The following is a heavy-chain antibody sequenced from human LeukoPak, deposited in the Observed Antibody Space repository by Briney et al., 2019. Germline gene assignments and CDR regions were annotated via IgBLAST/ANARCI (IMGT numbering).Heavy chain of an antibody. J-gene: IGHJ4*02. D-gene: IGHD4-17*01. Sequence: GGSLRLSCTASGFTFADYAMSWFRQAPGKGPEWVGFIRSKTFGGTTEYPASVKGRFTISRDDSISIAYLQMKSLKTEDTAIYYCTRGPDYGDYEFDYWGQGTLVTVSS. CDR2: IRSKTFGGTT. CDR1: GFTFADYA. CDR3: TRGPDYGDYEFDY. V-gene: IGHV3-49*03.